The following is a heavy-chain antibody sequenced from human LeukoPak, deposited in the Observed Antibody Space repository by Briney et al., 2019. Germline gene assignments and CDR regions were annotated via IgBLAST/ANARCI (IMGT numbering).Heavy chain of an antibody. CDR2: ISHSGSS. V-gene: IGHV4-38-2*02. D-gene: IGHD3-22*01. Sequence: SETLSLTCAVSGYSISSGYFWAWIRQPPGKGLEWIGSISHSGSSYSKPSLKSRVIISVDTSNNQFSLKLTSVTAANTATYYCARDGYYYDGSFEYWGQGIRVAVSS. CDR1: GYSISSGYF. CDR3: ARDGYYYDGSFEY. J-gene: IGHJ4*02.